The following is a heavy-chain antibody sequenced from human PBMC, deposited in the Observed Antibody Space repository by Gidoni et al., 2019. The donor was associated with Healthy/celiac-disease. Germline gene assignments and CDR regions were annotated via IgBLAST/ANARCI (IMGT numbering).Heavy chain of an antibody. Sequence: QLQLQESGPGLVKPSETLSLTCTVSGGSISSSSYYWGWIRQPPGKGLEWIGSIYYSGSTYYNPSLKSRVTISVDTSKNQFSLKLSSVTAADTAVYYCARGLEPGWYSHIDYWGQGTLVTVSS. CDR1: GGSISSSSYY. CDR3: ARGLEPGWYSHIDY. V-gene: IGHV4-39*07. CDR2: IYYSGST. J-gene: IGHJ4*02. D-gene: IGHD6-19*01.